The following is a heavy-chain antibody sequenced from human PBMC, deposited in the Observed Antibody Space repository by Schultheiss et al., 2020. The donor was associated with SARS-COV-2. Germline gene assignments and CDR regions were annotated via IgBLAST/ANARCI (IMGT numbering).Heavy chain of an antibody. CDR2: ISGSGGST. J-gene: IGHJ6*02. V-gene: IGHV3-23*01. CDR3: ANPQHAIYYYYGMDV. CDR1: GGSFSGYY. Sequence: ETLSLTCAVYGGSFSGYYWSWVRQAPGKGLEWVSAISGSGGSTYYADSVKGRFTISRDNSKNTLYLQMNSLRAEDTAVYYCANPQHAIYYYYGMDVWGQGTTVTVAS. D-gene: IGHD3-9*01.